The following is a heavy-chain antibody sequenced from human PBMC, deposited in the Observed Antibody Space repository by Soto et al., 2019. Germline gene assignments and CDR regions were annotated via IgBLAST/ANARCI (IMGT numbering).Heavy chain of an antibody. V-gene: IGHV1-69*02. CDR2: IIPILGIA. D-gene: IGHD3-10*01. CDR1: GGTFSSYT. Sequence: VKVSCKASGGTFSSYTISWVRQAPGQGLEWMGRIIPILGIANYAQKFQGRVTITADKSTSTAYMELSSLRSEDTAVYYCAKGYHYGSGSFDYWGQGTLVTVSS. CDR3: AKGYHYGSGSFDY. J-gene: IGHJ4*02.